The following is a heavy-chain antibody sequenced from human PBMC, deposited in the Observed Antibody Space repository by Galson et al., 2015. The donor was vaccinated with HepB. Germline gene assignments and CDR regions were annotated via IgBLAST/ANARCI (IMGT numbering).Heavy chain of an antibody. J-gene: IGHJ6*02. CDR2: LWYDGTNK. CDR1: GFTFSSYG. D-gene: IGHD4-17*01. CDR3: AKDLDYGDDYYYHYGMDV. Sequence: SLRLSCAASGFTFSSYGMHWVRQAPGKGLEWVAVLWYDGTNKYYADSVKGRFTISRDNSKNTLYLQMNSLRAEDTAVYYCAKDLDYGDDYYYHYGMDVWGQGTTVTVSS. V-gene: IGHV3-33*06.